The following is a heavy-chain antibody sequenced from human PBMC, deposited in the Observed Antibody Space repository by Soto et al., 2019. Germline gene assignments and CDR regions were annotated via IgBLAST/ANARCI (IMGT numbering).Heavy chain of an antibody. J-gene: IGHJ4*02. CDR1: GYTFTSYA. V-gene: IGHV1-3*01. CDR2: INAGNGNT. D-gene: IGHD3-22*01. CDR3: ARGSGPMIEWH. Sequence: ASVKVSCKGSGYTFTSYAMHWVRQAPGQRLEWMGWINAGNGNTKYSQKFQGRVTITRDTSASTAYMELSSLRSEDTAVYYCARGSGPMIEWHWGQGTLVTVSS.